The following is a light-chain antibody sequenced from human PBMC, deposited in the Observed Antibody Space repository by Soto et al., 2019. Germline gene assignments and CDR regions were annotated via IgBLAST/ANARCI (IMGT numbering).Light chain of an antibody. J-gene: IGKJ4*01. V-gene: IGKV3-11*01. CDR2: DVS. Sequence: EIVLTQSPATLSLSPGERATLSCRASQSVSSYLAWYQQKPGQAPRLLIYDVSNRATGIPARFSGSGSGTDFTLTISSLEPEDVAVYYCQQRSNWPPLVTFGGGTKVEIK. CDR1: QSVSSY. CDR3: QQRSNWPPLVT.